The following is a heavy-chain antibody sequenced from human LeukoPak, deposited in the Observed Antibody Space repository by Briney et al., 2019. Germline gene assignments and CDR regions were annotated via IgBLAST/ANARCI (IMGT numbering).Heavy chain of an antibody. V-gene: IGHV3-23*01. CDR1: GFTFSSYA. Sequence: SCKASGFTFSSYAMSWVRQAPGKGLEWVSGISGSGGSTYYADSVKGRFIISRDNSKNTLYLQMNSLRAEDTAVYYCHCSGDNCYKPWGQGTLVTVSS. CDR2: ISGSGGST. J-gene: IGHJ5*02. D-gene: IGHD2-15*01. CDR3: HCSGDNCYKP.